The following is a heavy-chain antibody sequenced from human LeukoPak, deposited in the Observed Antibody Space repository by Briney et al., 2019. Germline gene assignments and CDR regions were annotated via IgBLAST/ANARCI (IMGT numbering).Heavy chain of an antibody. CDR2: ISAYNGNT. D-gene: IGHD5/OR15-5a*01. V-gene: IGHV1-18*01. Sequence: ASVKVSCKASGYTFTSYGISWVQQAPGQGLEWMGWISAYNGNTNYAQKLQGRVTMTTDTSTSTAYMELRSLRSDDTAVYYCARDLDVMSAPGATNYWGQGTLVTVSS. CDR1: GYTFTSYG. CDR3: ARDLDVMSAPGATNY. J-gene: IGHJ4*02.